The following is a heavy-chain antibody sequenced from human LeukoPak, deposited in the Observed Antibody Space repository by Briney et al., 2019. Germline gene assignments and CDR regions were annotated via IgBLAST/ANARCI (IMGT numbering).Heavy chain of an antibody. V-gene: IGHV3-48*02. CDR3: ARWDSLGSGLDC. Sequence: PGGSLRLSCAVSGFTLSNYSMNWVRQAPGKGLEWISYISGSGFTIHYADSVKGRFTISRDNAKNSLYLQMNSLRDEDTALYYCARWDSLGSGLDCWGQGTLVTVSS. D-gene: IGHD3-10*01. CDR1: GFTLSNYS. J-gene: IGHJ4*02. CDR2: ISGSGFTI.